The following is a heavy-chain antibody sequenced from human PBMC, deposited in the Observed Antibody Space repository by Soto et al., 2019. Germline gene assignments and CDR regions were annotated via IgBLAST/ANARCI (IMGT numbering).Heavy chain of an antibody. CDR3: ARGYSSSWYLTGVRAVFDY. CDR2: IDWDDDK. CDR1: GFSLSTSGMC. D-gene: IGHD6-13*01. V-gene: IGHV2-70*11. Sequence: ASGPTLVNPTQTLTLTCTFSGFSLSTSGMCVSWIRQPPGKALEWLARIDWDDDKYYSTSLKTRLTISKDTSKNQVVLTMTNMDPVDTATYYCARGYSSSWYLTGVRAVFDYWGQGTLVTVSS. J-gene: IGHJ4*02.